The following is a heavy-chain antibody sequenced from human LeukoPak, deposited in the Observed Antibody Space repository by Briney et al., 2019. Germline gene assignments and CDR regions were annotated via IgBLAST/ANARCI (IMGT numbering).Heavy chain of an antibody. D-gene: IGHD2-2*01. Sequence: PGGSLRLSCAASGFTFDDYAMHWVRQAPGKGLEWVAVISYDGSNKYYADSVKGRFTISRDNSKNTLYLQMNSLRAEDTAVYYCARGGGSVVEPFDYWGQGTLVTVSS. CDR1: GFTFDDYA. V-gene: IGHV3-30-3*01. CDR3: ARGGGSVVEPFDY. J-gene: IGHJ4*02. CDR2: ISYDGSNK.